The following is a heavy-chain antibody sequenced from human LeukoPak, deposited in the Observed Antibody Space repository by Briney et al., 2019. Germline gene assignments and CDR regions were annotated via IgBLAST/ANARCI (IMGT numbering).Heavy chain of an antibody. J-gene: IGHJ4*02. CDR2: IYYSGIT. V-gene: IGHV4-59*01. CDR1: GGSISSSY. CDR3: ARDVYCGGDCSYFDY. Sequence: PSQTLSLTCTVAGGSISSSYWSWIRQPPGKGLEWIGYIYYSGITNYNPSLKSRLTISVDTSKTQFSLKLSSVTDADTAVYDCARDVYCGGDCSYFDYWGQETLVTVSS. D-gene: IGHD2-21*02.